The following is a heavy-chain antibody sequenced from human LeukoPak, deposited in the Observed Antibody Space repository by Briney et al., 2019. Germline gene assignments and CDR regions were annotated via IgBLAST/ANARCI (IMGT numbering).Heavy chain of an antibody. Sequence: GGSLRLSCAASGFTVSSNYMSWVRQAPGKGLEWVSVIYSGGSTYYADSVKGRFTISRDNSKNTLYLQMNSLRAEDTAVYYCARDEGLVTLGYWGQGTLVTVSS. D-gene: IGHD6-19*01. J-gene: IGHJ4*02. V-gene: IGHV3-53*05. CDR2: IYSGGST. CDR3: ARDEGLVTLGY. CDR1: GFTVSSNY.